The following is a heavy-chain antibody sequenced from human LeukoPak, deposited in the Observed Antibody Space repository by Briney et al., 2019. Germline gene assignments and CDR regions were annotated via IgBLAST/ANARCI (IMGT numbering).Heavy chain of an antibody. CDR1: GLTFSSYA. CDR3: AKGGHDYGDYCSY. D-gene: IGHD4-17*01. V-gene: IGHV3-23*01. Sequence: GGSLRLSCAASGLTFSSYAMSWVRQAPGKGLEWVSAISGSGGSTYYADSVKGRFTISRDNSKNTLYLQMNSLRAEDTAVYYCAKGGHDYGDYCSYWGQGTLVTVSS. J-gene: IGHJ4*02. CDR2: ISGSGGST.